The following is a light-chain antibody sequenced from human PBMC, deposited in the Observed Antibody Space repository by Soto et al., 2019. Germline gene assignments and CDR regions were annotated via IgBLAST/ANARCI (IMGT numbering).Light chain of an antibody. Sequence: SVLTQPPSASGTPGQRVTISCSGSSSNIASNTVNWYQQLPGTAPKLLIYNNNHRPSGVLDRFSGSKSGTSAFLANSGLQSEDEADYYCAAWDDSLNGPLFGGGTKVTVL. J-gene: IGLJ2*01. V-gene: IGLV1-44*01. CDR3: AAWDDSLNGPL. CDR2: NNN. CDR1: SSNIASNT.